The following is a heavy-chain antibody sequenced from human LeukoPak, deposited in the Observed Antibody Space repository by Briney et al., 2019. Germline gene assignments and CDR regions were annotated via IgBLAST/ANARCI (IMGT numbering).Heavy chain of an antibody. D-gene: IGHD4-17*01. J-gene: IGHJ4*02. CDR2: IYTSGGT. CDR1: GGSISSYY. V-gene: IGHV4-4*07. Sequence: SETLSLTCTVSGGSISSYYWSWIRQPAGKGLEWIGRIYTSGGTNYNPSLKGRVTMSVDTSKNQFSLKLSSVTAADTAVYYCARFTTVTATYDYWGQGTLVTVSS. CDR3: ARFTTVTATYDY.